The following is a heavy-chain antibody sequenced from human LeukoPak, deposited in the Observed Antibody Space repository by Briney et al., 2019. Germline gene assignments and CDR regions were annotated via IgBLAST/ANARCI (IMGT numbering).Heavy chain of an antibody. J-gene: IGHJ4*02. CDR1: GGTFSSYA. V-gene: IGHV1-69*05. CDR2: IIPIFGTA. CDR3: ARAYYYDSSGALDY. D-gene: IGHD3-22*01. Sequence: SVKVSCKASGGTFSSYAISWVRQAPGQGLEWMGGIIPIFGTANYAQKFQGRVTTTTDESTSTAYMELSSLRSEDTAVYYCARAYYYDSSGALDYWGQGTLVTVSS.